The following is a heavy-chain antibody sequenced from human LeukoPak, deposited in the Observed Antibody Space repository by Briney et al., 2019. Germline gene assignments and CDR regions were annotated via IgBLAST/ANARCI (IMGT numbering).Heavy chain of an antibody. CDR1: GYTFIDYF. D-gene: IGHD4-11*01. J-gene: IGHJ4*02. V-gene: IGHV1-2*02. CDR2: INPNSGET. Sequence: ASVKVSCKASGYTFIDYFIHWMRQTPGQGLEWMGWINPNSGETNSAQKFQGRATMTGDTSISTAYMELRRVTSDDTAVYYCARDRDYSNTERGFDYWGQGTLVTVSS. CDR3: ARDRDYSNTERGFDY.